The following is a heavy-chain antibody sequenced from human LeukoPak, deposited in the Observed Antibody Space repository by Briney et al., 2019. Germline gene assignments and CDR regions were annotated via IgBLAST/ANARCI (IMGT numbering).Heavy chain of an antibody. CDR1: GYTFTCQD. D-gene: IGHD5-12*01. V-gene: IGHV1-2*02. CDR2: INTNTGGT. J-gene: IGHJ4*02. Sequence: ASVKVSCKASGYTFTCQDMHWVRQAPGQGLEWMGWINTNTGGTNYAQKFQGRVTMTRDTTSSTAYMELSWLTSDDTAVYYCASYPRYMSSPPFDYWGQGTLVTVSS. CDR3: ASYPRYMSSPPFDY.